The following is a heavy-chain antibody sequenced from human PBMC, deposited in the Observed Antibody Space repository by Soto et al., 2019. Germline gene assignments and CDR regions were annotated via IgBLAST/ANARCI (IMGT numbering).Heavy chain of an antibody. CDR1: GGSISSYY. J-gene: IGHJ4*02. D-gene: IGHD3-22*01. CDR2: IYYSGST. CDR3: ARDAPSNYDSSGYAPYYFDY. Sequence: SETLSLTCTVSGGSISSYYWSWIRQPPGKGLEWIGYIYYSGSTNYNPSLKSRVTISVDTSKNQFSLKLSSVTAADTAVYYCARDAPSNYDSSGYAPYYFDYWGQGTLVTVSS. V-gene: IGHV4-59*01.